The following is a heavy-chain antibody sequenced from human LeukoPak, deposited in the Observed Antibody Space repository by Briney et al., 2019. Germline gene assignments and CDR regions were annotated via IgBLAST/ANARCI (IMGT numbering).Heavy chain of an antibody. Sequence: GGSLRLSCAAPGFTFSSYAMSWVRQAPGKGLEWVSAISGSGGSTYYADSVKGRFTISRDNSKNTLYLQMNSLRAEDTAVYYCAKDLPAYYYDSTTVPYWGQGTLVTVSS. CDR3: AKDLPAYYYDSTTVPY. D-gene: IGHD3-22*01. V-gene: IGHV3-23*01. J-gene: IGHJ4*02. CDR1: GFTFSSYA. CDR2: ISGSGGST.